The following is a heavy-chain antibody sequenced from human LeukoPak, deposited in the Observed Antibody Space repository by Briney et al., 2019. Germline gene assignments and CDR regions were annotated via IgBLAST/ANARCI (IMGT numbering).Heavy chain of an antibody. CDR3: ARVVVVVAARYNWFDP. J-gene: IGHJ5*02. Sequence: GASVKVSFKASGYTFTVYYMHWVRQAPGQGLEWMGWINPNSGGTNYAQKFQGRVTMTRDTSISTAYMELSRLRSDDTAVYYCARVVVVVAARYNWFDPWGQGTLVTVSS. CDR2: INPNSGGT. D-gene: IGHD2-15*01. CDR1: GYTFTVYY. V-gene: IGHV1-2*02.